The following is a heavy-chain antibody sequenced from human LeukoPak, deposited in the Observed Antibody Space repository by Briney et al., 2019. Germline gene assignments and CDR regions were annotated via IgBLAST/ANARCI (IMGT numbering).Heavy chain of an antibody. V-gene: IGHV4-30-2*01. J-gene: IGHJ4*02. CDR1: GGSFSGYS. Sequence: PSETLSLTCAVYGGSFSGYSWSWIRQPPGKGLEWIGYIYQSGSTYYNPSLKSRVTISVDRSKNQFSLKLSSVTAADTAVYYCARGSERAWSPPDYWGQGTLVTVSS. CDR3: ARGSERAWSPPDY. D-gene: IGHD2-15*01. CDR2: IYQSGST.